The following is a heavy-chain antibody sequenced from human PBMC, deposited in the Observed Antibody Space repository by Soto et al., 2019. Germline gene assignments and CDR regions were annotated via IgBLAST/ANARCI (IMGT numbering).Heavy chain of an antibody. CDR1: GFTFTSHG. CDR3: ARPMASRYCSGIACYVGNWFDP. CDR2: IWYDGSNR. D-gene: IGHD2-15*01. Sequence: QVQLVESGGGVVQPGRSLTLSCVASGFTFTSHGMHWVRQAPGKGLEWVAVIWYDGSNRQYADSVKGRFTISRDNSKNTLYLQMNSLRVEDTAVYYCARPMASRYCSGIACYVGNWFDPWGQGTLVTVSS. J-gene: IGHJ5*02. V-gene: IGHV3-33*01.